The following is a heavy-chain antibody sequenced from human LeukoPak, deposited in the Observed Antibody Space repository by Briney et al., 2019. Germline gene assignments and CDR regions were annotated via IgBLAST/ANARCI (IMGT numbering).Heavy chain of an antibody. V-gene: IGHV3-23*01. CDR3: AKDLTGTYSDYFDY. Sequence: GGSLRLSCEASGFTFGNYAMTWVRQAPGKGLEWVSSLHLSGGDTYYADSVKGRFIISRDNSRNTLYLQMNSLRVDDTAVYYCAKDLTGTYSDYFDYWGQGTLVTVSS. CDR2: LHLSGGDT. D-gene: IGHD1-1*01. CDR1: GFTFGNYA. J-gene: IGHJ4*02.